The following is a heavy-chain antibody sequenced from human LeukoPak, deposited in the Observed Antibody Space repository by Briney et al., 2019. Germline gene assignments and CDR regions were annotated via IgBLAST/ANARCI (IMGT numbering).Heavy chain of an antibody. J-gene: IGHJ2*01. Sequence: ASVKVSCKVSGYTLTELSMHWVRQAPGKGLEWMGGFDPEDGETIYAQKFQGRVTMTEDTSTDTAYMDLSSLGSEDTAVYYCASPADDSNGYWHFDVWGRGTPVTV. CDR2: FDPEDGET. D-gene: IGHD3-22*01. CDR3: ASPADDSNGYWHFDV. V-gene: IGHV1-24*01. CDR1: GYTLTELS.